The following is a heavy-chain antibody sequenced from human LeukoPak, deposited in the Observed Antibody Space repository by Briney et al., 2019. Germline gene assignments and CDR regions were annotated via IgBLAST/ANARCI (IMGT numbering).Heavy chain of an antibody. CDR1: GGSFSGYY. CDR3: ARLYDILTGYYNYFDY. J-gene: IGHJ4*02. Sequence: PSETLSLTCAVYGGSFSGYYWSWIRQPPGKWLEWIGEINHSGSTNYNPSLKSRVTISVDTSKNQFSLKLSSVTAADTAVYYCARLYDILTGYYNYFDYWGQGTLVTVSS. V-gene: IGHV4-34*01. CDR2: INHSGST. D-gene: IGHD3-9*01.